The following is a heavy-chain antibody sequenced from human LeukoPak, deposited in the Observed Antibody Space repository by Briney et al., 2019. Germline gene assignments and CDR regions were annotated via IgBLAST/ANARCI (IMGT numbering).Heavy chain of an antibody. CDR3: ARVLGYCSGGSCYYWFDP. Sequence: SETLSLTCTVAGGSISSGSYYWSWIRQPAGKGLEWIGRIYTSGSTNYNPSLKSRVTISVDTSKNQFSLKLSSVTAADTAVYYCARVLGYCSGGSCYYWFDPWGQGTLVTVSS. J-gene: IGHJ5*02. CDR2: IYTSGST. CDR1: GGSISSGSYY. D-gene: IGHD2-15*01. V-gene: IGHV4-61*02.